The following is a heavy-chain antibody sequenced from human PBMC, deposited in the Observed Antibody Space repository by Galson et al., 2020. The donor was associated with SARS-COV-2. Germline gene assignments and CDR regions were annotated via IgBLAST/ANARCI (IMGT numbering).Heavy chain of an antibody. D-gene: IGHD5-18*01. CDR3: ATHTGDF. J-gene: IGHJ4*02. CDR1: GGSISSHNYY. V-gene: IGHV4-39*02. Sequence: SETLSLTCSVSGGSISSHNYYWAWIRQPPGKGLEWIATIHNSGITYYNPSLKSRVSMSVDTSTNHFSLNLRSVTAADTAVYFCATHTGDFWGQGTQVTVSS. CDR2: IHNSGIT.